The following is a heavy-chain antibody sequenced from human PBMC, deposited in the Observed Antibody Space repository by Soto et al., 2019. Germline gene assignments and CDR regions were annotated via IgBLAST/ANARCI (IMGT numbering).Heavy chain of an antibody. D-gene: IGHD5-18*01. Sequence: QLQLQESGPGLVKPSETLSLTCTVSGGSISSSSYYWGWIRQPPGKGLEWIGSIYYSGSTYYNPSIKSRVTISVDTSKNQFSLKLSSVTAADTAVYYCASGPDTAIISYYYYYGMDVWGQGTTVTVSS. J-gene: IGHJ6*02. V-gene: IGHV4-39*01. CDR3: ASGPDTAIISYYYYYGMDV. CDR1: GGSISSSSYY. CDR2: IYYSGST.